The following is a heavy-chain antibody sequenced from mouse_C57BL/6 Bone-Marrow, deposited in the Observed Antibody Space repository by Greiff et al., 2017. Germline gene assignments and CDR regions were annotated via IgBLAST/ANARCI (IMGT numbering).Heavy chain of an antibody. CDR3: ARALYYSNLDY. Sequence: EVQLVESEGGLVQPGSSMKLSCTASGFTFSDYYMAWVRQVPEKGLEWVANINYDGSSTYYLDSLKSRFIISRDNAKNILYLQMSSLKSEDTATYYCARALYYSNLDYWGQGTTLTVSS. CDR2: INYDGSST. V-gene: IGHV5-16*01. J-gene: IGHJ2*01. CDR1: GFTFSDYY. D-gene: IGHD2-5*01.